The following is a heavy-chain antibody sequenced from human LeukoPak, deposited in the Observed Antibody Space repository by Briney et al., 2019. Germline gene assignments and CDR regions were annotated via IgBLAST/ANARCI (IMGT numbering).Heavy chain of an antibody. CDR3: ASNHLRAPHSSGYGEGY. J-gene: IGHJ4*02. CDR2: ISSSSSYI. Sequence: PGGSLRLSCAASGFTFSSYSMNWVRQAPGKGLEWVSSISSSSSYIYYADSVKGRFAISRDNAKNSLYLQMNSLRAEDTAVYYCASNHLRAPHSSGYGEGYWGQGTLVTVSS. V-gene: IGHV3-21*01. CDR1: GFTFSSYS. D-gene: IGHD3-22*01.